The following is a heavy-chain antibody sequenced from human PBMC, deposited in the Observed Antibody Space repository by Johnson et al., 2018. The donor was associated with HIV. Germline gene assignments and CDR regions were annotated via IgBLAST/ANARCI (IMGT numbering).Heavy chain of an antibody. Sequence: QVQLVESGGGVVQPGRSLRINCEVSEFSFMNYAMHWVRLAPGKGLQWVAVISYDESNKYYADSLKGRFTISRDNSKNTLYLEMNSLRAEDTAVYYCTRLPSGYSRDAFDIWGQGTMVTVSS. CDR1: EFSFMNYA. CDR2: ISYDESNK. J-gene: IGHJ3*02. V-gene: IGHV3-30*04. D-gene: IGHD5-18*01. CDR3: TRLPSGYSRDAFDI.